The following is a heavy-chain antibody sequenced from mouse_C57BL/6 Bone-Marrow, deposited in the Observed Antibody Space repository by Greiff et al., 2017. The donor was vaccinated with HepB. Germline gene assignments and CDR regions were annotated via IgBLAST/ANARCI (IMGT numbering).Heavy chain of an antibody. V-gene: IGHV14-4*01. CDR3: TTGSADY. CDR2: IDPENGDT. Sequence: EVMLVDSGAELVRPGASVKLSCTASGFNIKDDYMHWVKQRPEQGLEWIGWIDPENGDTEYASKFQGKATITADTSSNTAYLQLSSLTSEDTAVYYCTTGSADYWGQGTTLTVSS. J-gene: IGHJ2*01. D-gene: IGHD3-2*02. CDR1: GFNIKDDY.